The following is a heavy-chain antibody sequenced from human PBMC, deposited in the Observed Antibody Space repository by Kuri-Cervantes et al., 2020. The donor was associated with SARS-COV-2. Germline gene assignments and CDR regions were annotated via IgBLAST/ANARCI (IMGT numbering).Heavy chain of an antibody. V-gene: IGHV3-53*01. J-gene: IGHJ6*03. Sequence: GESLKISCAASGFSFSSYGMSWVRQAPGKGLEWVSVIYSGGSTYYADSVKGRFTISRDNSKNTLYLQMNSLRAEDTAVYYCAREVRTVGYYYYYMDVWGKGTTVTVSS. CDR2: IYSGGST. D-gene: IGHD4-23*01. CDR1: GFSFSSYG. CDR3: AREVRTVGYYYYYMDV.